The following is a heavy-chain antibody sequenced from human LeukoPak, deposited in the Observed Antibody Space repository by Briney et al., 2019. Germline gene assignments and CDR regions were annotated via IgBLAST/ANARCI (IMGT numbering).Heavy chain of an antibody. V-gene: IGHV1-18*01. CDR1: GYTFTSYG. J-gene: IGHJ4*02. CDR2: ISAYNGNT. Sequence: ASVKASCKASGYTFTSYGISWVRQAPGQGLEWMGWISAYNGNTNYAQKLQGRVTMTTDTSTSTAYMELRSLRSDDTAVYYCARAALIAAAGTSYYFDYWGQGTLVTVSS. CDR3: ARAALIAAAGTSYYFDY. D-gene: IGHD6-13*01.